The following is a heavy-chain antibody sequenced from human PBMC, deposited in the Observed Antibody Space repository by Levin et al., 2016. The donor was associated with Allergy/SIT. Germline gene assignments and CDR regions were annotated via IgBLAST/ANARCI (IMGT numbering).Heavy chain of an antibody. CDR2: INPNSGVT. J-gene: IGHJ5*02. Sequence: ASVKVSCKASGYTFTSYYMHWVRQAPGQGLEWMGWINPNSGVTNYAQKFQGRVTMTRDTSISTAYMELTSLRSDDTAVYYCARDHPRANDRFDWFDPWGQGTLVTVSS. V-gene: IGHV1-2*02. CDR3: ARDHPRANDRFDWFDP. D-gene: IGHD1-1*01. CDR1: GYTFTSYY.